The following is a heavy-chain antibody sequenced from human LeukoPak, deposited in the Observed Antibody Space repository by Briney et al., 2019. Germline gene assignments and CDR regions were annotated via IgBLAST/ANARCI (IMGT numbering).Heavy chain of an antibody. J-gene: IGHJ5*02. CDR2: INHSGST. V-gene: IGHV4-34*01. CDR1: VGSFSGYY. D-gene: IGHD3-22*01. CDR3: ARVNYYGSGAYYWWFDP. Sequence: SETLSLTCAVYVGSFSGYYWSWIRQPPGKGLEWIGEINHSGSTSYNPSLKSRVTTSVDPSKNQVSLKLTSVTAADTAVYYCARVNYYGSGAYYWWFDPWGQGTLVTVSS.